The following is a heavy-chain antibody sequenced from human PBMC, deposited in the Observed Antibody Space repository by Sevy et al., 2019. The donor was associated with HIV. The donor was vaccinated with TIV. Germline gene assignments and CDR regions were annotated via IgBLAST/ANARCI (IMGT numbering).Heavy chain of an antibody. V-gene: IGHV3-9*01. CDR3: AKDISLYYYDTSDSAWGVVDI. D-gene: IGHD3-22*01. CDR1: GFTFDDYA. J-gene: IGHJ3*02. Sequence: GGSLRLSCTASGFTFDDYAMHWVRQVPGKGLEWVSGISWNSLSIAYADSVKGRFTMSRDNGKKSLYLQMYSLRTEDTALYYCAKDISLYYYDTSDSAWGVVDIWGQGTMVTVSS. CDR2: ISWNSLSI.